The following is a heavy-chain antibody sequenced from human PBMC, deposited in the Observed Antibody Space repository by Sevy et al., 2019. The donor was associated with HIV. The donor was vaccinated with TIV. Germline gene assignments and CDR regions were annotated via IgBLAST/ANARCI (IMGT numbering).Heavy chain of an antibody. J-gene: IGHJ5*02. D-gene: IGHD6-13*01. Sequence: KQSQTLSLTCAISGDSVSSNSAAWNWIRQSPSRGLEWLGRTYYRSKWYNDYAVSVKSRITINPDTSKTQFSLQLNSVTPEDTAVYYCAREREETAAAANWFDPWGQGTLVTVS. V-gene: IGHV6-1*01. CDR2: TYYRSKWYN. CDR1: GDSVSSNSAA. CDR3: AREREETAAAANWFDP.